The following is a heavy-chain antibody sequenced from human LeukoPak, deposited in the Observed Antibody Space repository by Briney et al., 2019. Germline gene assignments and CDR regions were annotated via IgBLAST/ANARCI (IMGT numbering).Heavy chain of an antibody. CDR1: GGTFSSYA. V-gene: IGHV1-69*04. Sequence: GASVKVSCKASGGTFSSYAISWVRQAPGQGLEWMGRIIPILGIANYAQKFQGRVTITADKSTSTAYMELSSLRSEDTAVYYCALXXXXXXXXXXCYYYGMDVWGQGTTVTVSS. CDR3: ALXXXXXXXXXXCYYYGMDV. J-gene: IGHJ6*02. CDR2: IIPILGIA.